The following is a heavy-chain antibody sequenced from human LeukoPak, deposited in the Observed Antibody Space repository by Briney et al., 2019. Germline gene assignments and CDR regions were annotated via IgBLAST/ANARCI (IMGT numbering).Heavy chain of an antibody. Sequence: GESLKISCKGSGYSFTSYWIAWVRQMPGKGLEWMGIVYPGDSDTRYSPSFQGQVTISADKSISTAYLQWNSLKASDTAVYYCARRNAAFDIWGQGTMVTVSS. CDR2: VYPGDSDT. V-gene: IGHV5-51*01. CDR3: ARRNAAFDI. CDR1: GYSFTSYW. J-gene: IGHJ3*02.